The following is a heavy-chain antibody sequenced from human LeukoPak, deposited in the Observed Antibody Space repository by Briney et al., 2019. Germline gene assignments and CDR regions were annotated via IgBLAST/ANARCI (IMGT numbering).Heavy chain of an antibody. CDR1: GFTFSSYG. J-gene: IGHJ4*02. V-gene: IGHV3-30*18. Sequence: GGSLRLSCAASGFTFSSYGMHWVRQAPGKGLEWVAVISYDGSNKYYADSVKGRFTISRDNSKNTLYLQMNSLRAEDTAVYYCAKGTAMAQFDYWGQGTLVTVSS. CDR2: ISYDGSNK. CDR3: AKGTAMAQFDY. D-gene: IGHD5-18*01.